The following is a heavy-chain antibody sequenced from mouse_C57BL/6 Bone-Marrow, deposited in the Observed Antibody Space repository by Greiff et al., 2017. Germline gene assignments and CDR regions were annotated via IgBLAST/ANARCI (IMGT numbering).Heavy chain of an antibody. V-gene: IGHV1-22*01. CDR3: ARGEGSSSDYAKDC. CDR2: INPNNGGT. D-gene: IGHD1-1*01. J-gene: IGHJ4*01. Sequence: VQLQQSGPELVKPGASVKMSCKASGYTFTDYNMHWVKQSHGKSLEWIGYINPNNGGTSYNQKFKGKATLTVNKSSSTAYMELRSLTSEDSAVYSCARGEGSSSDYAKDCWGQGASVTVA. CDR1: GYTFTDYN.